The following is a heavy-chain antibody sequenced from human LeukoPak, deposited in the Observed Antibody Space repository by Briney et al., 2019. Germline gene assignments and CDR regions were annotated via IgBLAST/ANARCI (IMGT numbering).Heavy chain of an antibody. V-gene: IGHV1-69*05. J-gene: IGHJ4*02. CDR1: GYTFTGYY. Sequence: SVKVSCKASGYTFTGYYMHWVRQAPGQGLEWMGRIIPIFGTANYAQKFQGRVTITTDESTSTAYMELSSLRSEDTAVYYCAREGYCSGGSCYGRGYFDYWGQGTLVTVSS. CDR3: AREGYCSGGSCYGRGYFDY. CDR2: IIPIFGTA. D-gene: IGHD2-15*01.